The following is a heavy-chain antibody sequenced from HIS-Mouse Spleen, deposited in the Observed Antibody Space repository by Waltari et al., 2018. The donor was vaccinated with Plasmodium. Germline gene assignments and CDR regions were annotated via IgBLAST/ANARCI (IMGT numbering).Heavy chain of an antibody. CDR3: AKSSKGTGDLWDY. D-gene: IGHD7-27*01. CDR1: GFTLSGHA. J-gene: IGHJ4*02. CDR2: ISGSGGST. V-gene: IGHV3-23*01. Sequence: VQLLESGVGLVQPGGSLGLACAAPGFTLSGHALRWVHQAPGKGLEWVSAISGSGGSTYYADSVKGRFTISRDNSKNTLYLQMNSLRAEDTAVYYCAKSSKGTGDLWDYWGQGTLVTVSS.